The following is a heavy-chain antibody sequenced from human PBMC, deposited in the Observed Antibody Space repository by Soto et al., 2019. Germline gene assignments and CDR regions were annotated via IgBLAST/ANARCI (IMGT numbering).Heavy chain of an antibody. CDR3: APGALWFGESHGGFDP. V-gene: IGHV1-69*01. D-gene: IGHD3-10*01. CDR1: GGTFSSYA. J-gene: IGHJ5*02. CDR2: IIPIFGTA. Sequence: QVQLVQSGAEVKKPGSSVKVSCKASGGTFSSYAISWVRQAPGQGLEWMGGIIPIFGTANYAQKFQGRVTITADESTSTAYMELSSLRSEDTAVYYCAPGALWFGESHGGFDPWGQGILVTVSS.